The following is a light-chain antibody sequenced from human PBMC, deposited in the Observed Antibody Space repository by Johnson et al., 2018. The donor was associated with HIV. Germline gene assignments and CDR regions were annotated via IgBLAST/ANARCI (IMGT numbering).Light chain of an antibody. V-gene: IGLV1-51*02. CDR2: KNN. CDR1: SSNIGNSY. CDR3: GAWDSTLNAYV. Sequence: SVLTQPPSVSAAPGQKVTISCSGSSSNIGNSYISWYQLLPGTPPKLIIFKNNERPSGIPDRFSGSKSGTSATLGITGLQTGDEGDYFCGAWDSTLNAYVFGTGTKVTVL. J-gene: IGLJ1*01.